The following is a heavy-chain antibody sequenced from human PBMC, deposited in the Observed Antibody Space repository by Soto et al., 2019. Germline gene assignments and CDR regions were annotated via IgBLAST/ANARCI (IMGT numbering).Heavy chain of an antibody. CDR1: GGSISSSYW. J-gene: IGHJ3*02. CDR3: ARRRITMIVVVFDAFDI. CDR2: IYHSGST. V-gene: IGHV4-4*02. Sequence: QVQLQESGPGLVKPSGTLSLTCAVSGGSISSSYWWSWVRQPPGKGLEWIGEIYHSGSTNYNPSLKSRVTISVDKSKNQFSLKLSSETAADTAVYYCARRRITMIVVVFDAFDIWGQGTMVTVSS. D-gene: IGHD3-22*01.